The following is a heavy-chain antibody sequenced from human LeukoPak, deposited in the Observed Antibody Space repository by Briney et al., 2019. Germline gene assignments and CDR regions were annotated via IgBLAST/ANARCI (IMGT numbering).Heavy chain of an antibody. Sequence: GGSLRLSCAASGFTFSSYWMSWVRQAPGKGLEWVANIKQDGSEKYYVDSVKGRFTISRDNAKNSLYLQMNSLRAEDTAVYYCARVGSSWFPDYYYYMDVWGKGTTVTVSS. D-gene: IGHD6-13*01. CDR2: IKQDGSEK. CDR1: GFTFSSYW. CDR3: ARVGSSWFPDYYYYMDV. J-gene: IGHJ6*03. V-gene: IGHV3-7*01.